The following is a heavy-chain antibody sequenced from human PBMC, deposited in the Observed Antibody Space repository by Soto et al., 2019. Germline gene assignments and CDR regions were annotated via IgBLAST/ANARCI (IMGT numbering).Heavy chain of an antibody. D-gene: IGHD6-13*01. CDR3: ARDVGAAGAY. Sequence: GGSLRLSCAASGFTFSSYWMSWVRQAPGKGLEWVANVNQDGSEKYYVDSARGRFTISRDNAKNSLYLQMNSLRAEDTAVYYCARDVGAAGAYWGQGTLVTVSS. CDR2: VNQDGSEK. J-gene: IGHJ4*02. CDR1: GFTFSSYW. V-gene: IGHV3-7*05.